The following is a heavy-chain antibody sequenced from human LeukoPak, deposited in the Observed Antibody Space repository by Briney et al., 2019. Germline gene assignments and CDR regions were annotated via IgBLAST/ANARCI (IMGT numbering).Heavy chain of an antibody. CDR1: GGSFSGYY. D-gene: IGHD4-11*01. CDR3: ARRRGTTVPAVSGSYNWFDP. Sequence: PSGTLSLTCAASGGSFSGYYWRWVRQPPGKGLEWMGEINHSGSTKYNPYLKSRGTISVEATTNHSSLMLSSITGADTTAYYCARRRGTTVPAVSGSYNWFDPWGQGTLVTVSS. J-gene: IGHJ5*02. CDR2: INHSGST. V-gene: IGHV4-34*01.